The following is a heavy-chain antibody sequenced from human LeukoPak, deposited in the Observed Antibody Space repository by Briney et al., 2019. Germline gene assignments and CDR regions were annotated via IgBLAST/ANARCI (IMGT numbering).Heavy chain of an antibody. Sequence: GGSLRLSCAASAFTFSNYEMNWVRQAPGKGLEWVSAISGSGGRTYYADSVKGRFTISRDNSKNTLYLQMNSLRAEDTAVYYCAKDGFVPPPHISSSGRPYYFDYWGQGTLVTVSS. CDR3: AKDGFVPPPHISSSGRPYYFDY. D-gene: IGHD6-13*01. CDR2: ISGSGGRT. J-gene: IGHJ4*02. V-gene: IGHV3-23*01. CDR1: AFTFSNYE.